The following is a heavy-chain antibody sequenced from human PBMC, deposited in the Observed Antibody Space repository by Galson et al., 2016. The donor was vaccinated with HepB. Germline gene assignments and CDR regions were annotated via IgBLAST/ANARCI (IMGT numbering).Heavy chain of an antibody. CDR3: RGWNFDIDY. CDR1: GFTFSSYA. V-gene: IGHV3-74*01. J-gene: IGHJ4*02. D-gene: IGHD1-7*01. CDR2: INSDGSRT. Sequence: SLRLSCAASGFTFSSYAMSWVRQAPGKGLVWVSRINSDGSRTDYADSVRGRFTVSRDNTKNTVYLEMNSLRAEDTAVYYCRGWNFDIDYWGQGTLVSVSS.